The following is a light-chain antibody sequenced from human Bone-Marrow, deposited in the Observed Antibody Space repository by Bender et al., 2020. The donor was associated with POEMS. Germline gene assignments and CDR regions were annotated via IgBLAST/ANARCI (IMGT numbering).Light chain of an antibody. CDR1: SSDVGGYSY. J-gene: IGLJ1*01. CDR2: DVT. Sequence: QSALTQPASVSGSPGQSITISCTGTSSDVGGYSYVSWYQHHPGKAPKLMIHDVTNRPSGVSNRFSGSKSGNTASLTISGLQAEDEADYYCCSYVKTGGQVFGTGTTVTVL. V-gene: IGLV2-14*03. CDR3: CSYVKTGGQV.